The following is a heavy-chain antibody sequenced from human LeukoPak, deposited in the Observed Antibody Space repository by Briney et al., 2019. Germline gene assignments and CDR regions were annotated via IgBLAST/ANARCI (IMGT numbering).Heavy chain of an antibody. J-gene: IGHJ5*02. D-gene: IGHD2-15*01. Sequence: SETLSLTCTVSGYSISSGYYWGWIRQPPGKGLEWIGSIYHSGSTYYNPSLKSRVTISVDTSKNQFSLKLSSVTAADTAVYYCARDRDIVVVVAAEYDWFDPWGQGTLVTVSS. CDR2: IYHSGST. CDR1: GYSISSGYY. CDR3: ARDRDIVVVVAAEYDWFDP. V-gene: IGHV4-38-2*02.